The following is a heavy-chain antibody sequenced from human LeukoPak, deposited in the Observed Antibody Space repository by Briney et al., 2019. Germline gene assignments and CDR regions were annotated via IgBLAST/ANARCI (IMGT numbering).Heavy chain of an antibody. CDR2: ISRSGTET. J-gene: IGHJ4*02. D-gene: IGHD2-15*01. CDR3: ARDSRVVALTEVDY. V-gene: IGHV3-21*01. CDR1: GFTFSNYG. Sequence: GGSLRLSCAGAGFTFSNYGMSWVRQAPGKGLEWVSVISRSGTETYHADSVRGRFTISRDNAKNSLYLQMDSLSAEDTAVYYCARDSRVVALTEVDYWGQGTLVTVSS.